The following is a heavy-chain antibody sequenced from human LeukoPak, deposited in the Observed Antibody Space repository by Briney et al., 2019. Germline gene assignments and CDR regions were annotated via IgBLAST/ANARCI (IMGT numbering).Heavy chain of an antibody. CDR2: ITTSGST. V-gene: IGHV3-23*01. D-gene: IGHD2-21*01. J-gene: IGHJ6*02. Sequence: GGSLRLSCAASGLTASHNVNNAMSWVRHAPGKGLEWVSGITTSGSTYYADSVKGRFTISRENSNNTLYLHMDSLRTEDTAVYYCAKAPVWNYYYGLDVWGQGTTVTVSS. CDR3: AKAPVWNYYYGLDV. CDR1: GLTASHNVNNA.